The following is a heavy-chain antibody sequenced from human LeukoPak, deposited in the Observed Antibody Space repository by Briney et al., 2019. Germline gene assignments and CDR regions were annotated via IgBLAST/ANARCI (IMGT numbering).Heavy chain of an antibody. V-gene: IGHV4-59*08. CDR3: ARRLHDSNGFDI. D-gene: IGHD1-1*01. CDR2: ISYSGST. J-gene: IGHJ3*02. Sequence: PSETLSLTCTVSGGSISSYYWSWIRQPPGKGLEWIGYISYSGSTNYNPSLKSRVTKSVDTSKNQFSLKLRSVTAADTAMYYCARRLHDSNGFDIWGQGTMVTVSS. CDR1: GGSISSYY.